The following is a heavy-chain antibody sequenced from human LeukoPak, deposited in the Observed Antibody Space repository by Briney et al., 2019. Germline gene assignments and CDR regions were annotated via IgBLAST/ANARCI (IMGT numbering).Heavy chain of an antibody. CDR1: GDSINNYY. J-gene: IGHJ4*01. Sequence: PSETLSLTCTVSGDSINNYYWSWIRQSPGKGLEWIGYIYYSGSTSYNPPLKSRVTISLDTSNKQFSLKLRSVTAADTAVYYCARGGGYSYGSFDYWGQGTLVTVSS. CDR3: ARGGGYSYGSFDY. CDR2: IYYSGST. V-gene: IGHV4-59*01. D-gene: IGHD5-18*01.